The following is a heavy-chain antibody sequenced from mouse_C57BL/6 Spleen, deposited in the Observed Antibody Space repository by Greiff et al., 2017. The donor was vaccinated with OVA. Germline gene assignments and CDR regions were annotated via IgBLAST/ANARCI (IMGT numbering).Heavy chain of an antibody. CDR1: GYTFTSYW. V-gene: IGHV1-69*01. CDR3: ARSYGYDDY. D-gene: IGHD2-2*01. CDR2: IDPSDSYT. J-gene: IGHJ2*01. Sequence: QVQLKQPGAELVMPGASVKLSCKASGYTFTSYWMHWVKQRPGQGLEWIGEIDPSDSYTNYNQKFKGKSTLTVDKSSSTAYMQLSSLTSEDSAVYYCARSYGYDDYWGQGTTLTVSS.